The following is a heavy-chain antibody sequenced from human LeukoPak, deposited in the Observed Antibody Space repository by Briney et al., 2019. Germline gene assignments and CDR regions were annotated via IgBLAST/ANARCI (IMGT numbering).Heavy chain of an antibody. D-gene: IGHD6-6*01. V-gene: IGHV4-39*02. Sequence: SETLSLTCTVSGGSISSSSYYWGWIRQPPGKGLEWIGSIYYSGSSYYNPSLKSRVTISVDTSKNQFSLKLSSVTAADTAVYYCAREYSSSSGRNFYYNYMDVWGNGATVAVSS. CDR3: AREYSSSSGRNFYYNYMDV. CDR2: IYYSGSS. J-gene: IGHJ6*03. CDR1: GGSISSSSYY.